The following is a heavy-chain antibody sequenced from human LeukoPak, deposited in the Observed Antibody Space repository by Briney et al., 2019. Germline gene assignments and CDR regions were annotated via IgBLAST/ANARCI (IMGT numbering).Heavy chain of an antibody. CDR2: INHSGST. D-gene: IGHD4-17*01. CDR1: GESFSGYY. CDR3: ARRRYAYGDYVY. Sequence: PSETLSLTCAVYGESFSGYYWSWIRQPPGEGLEWIGEINHSGSTNNNPSLKSRVTMSVDTSKNQFSLNLTSVTAADTAMYYCARRRYAYGDYVYWGQGTLVTVSS. V-gene: IGHV4-34*01. J-gene: IGHJ4*02.